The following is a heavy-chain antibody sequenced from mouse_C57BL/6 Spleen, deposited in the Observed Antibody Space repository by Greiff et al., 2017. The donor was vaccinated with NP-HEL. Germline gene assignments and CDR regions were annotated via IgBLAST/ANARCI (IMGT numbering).Heavy chain of an antibody. CDR1: VFSLTFSG. Sequence: QLVASFPCLFAPSPSLSITFPVSVFSLTFSGVHCFPPPPFTCLEWMVVIWSDGSTTYNSALKSRLSISKDNSKSQVFLKMNSLQTDDTAMYYCARQGGYWYFDVWGTGTTVTVSS. D-gene: IGHD1-1*02. CDR3: ARQGGYWYFDV. V-gene: IGHV2-6-1*01. CDR2: IWSDGST. J-gene: IGHJ1*03.